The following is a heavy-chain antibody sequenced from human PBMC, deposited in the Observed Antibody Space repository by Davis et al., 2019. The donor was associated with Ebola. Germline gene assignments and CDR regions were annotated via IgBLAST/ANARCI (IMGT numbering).Heavy chain of an antibody. J-gene: IGHJ2*01. CDR2: IIPIFGTA. CDR3: ARGYCSGSSCLFPPRYFDL. D-gene: IGHD2-15*01. CDR1: GGTFSSYA. Sequence: SVKVSCKASGGTFSSYAISWVRQAPGQGLEWMGGIIPIFGTANYAQKFQGRVTITADKSTSTAYMELSSLRSEDTAVYYCARGYCSGSSCLFPPRYFDLWGRGTLVTVSS. V-gene: IGHV1-69*06.